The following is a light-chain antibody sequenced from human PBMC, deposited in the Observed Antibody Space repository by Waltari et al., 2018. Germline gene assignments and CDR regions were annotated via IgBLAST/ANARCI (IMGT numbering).Light chain of an antibody. Sequence: DIQMTQSPSTLSASVGDRVTITCRASQSISSWLAWYQQKPGKAPKLLIYKASTLEGGVPSRFSGRGSGREFTLTISSLQPDDFATYYCQQNYNPPPTFGQ. CDR1: QSISSW. CDR2: KAS. J-gene: IGKJ1*01. V-gene: IGKV1-5*03. CDR3: QQNYNPPPT.